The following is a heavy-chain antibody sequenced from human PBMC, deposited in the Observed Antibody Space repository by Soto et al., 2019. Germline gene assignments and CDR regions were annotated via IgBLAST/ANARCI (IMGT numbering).Heavy chain of an antibody. CDR3: AGEMGAGGRGHPPFDP. D-gene: IGHD1-26*01. CDR1: GFTFSSYS. Sequence: GGSLRLSCAASGFTFSSYSMNWVRQAPGKGLEWVSSISSSSIYIYYADSVKGRFTISRDKAQNSLYLQMNSLRAEDAAVYYCAGEMGAGGRGHPPFDPLGQGTLVTFSS. J-gene: IGHJ5*02. V-gene: IGHV3-21*01. CDR2: ISSSSIYI.